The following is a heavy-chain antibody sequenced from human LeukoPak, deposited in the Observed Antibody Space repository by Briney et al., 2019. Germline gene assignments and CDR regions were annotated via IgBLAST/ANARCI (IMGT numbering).Heavy chain of an antibody. Sequence: ASVKVSCKASGYTFIAYGITWVRQAPGQGLEWMGWISAYNGITDYTPNLQGRITMTTDTSTTTAYMELRSLRSDYTAVYYCARAFVGIRGTPAQFEYWGQGTLVTVSS. V-gene: IGHV1-18*01. CDR3: ARAFVGIRGTPAQFEY. CDR1: GYTFIAYG. J-gene: IGHJ4*02. D-gene: IGHD1-1*01. CDR2: ISAYNGIT.